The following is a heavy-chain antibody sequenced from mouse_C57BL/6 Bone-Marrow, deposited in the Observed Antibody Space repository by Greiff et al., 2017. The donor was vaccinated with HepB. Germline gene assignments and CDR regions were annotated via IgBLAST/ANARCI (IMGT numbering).Heavy chain of an antibody. V-gene: IGHV1-47*01. CDR3: ARKAYYDYDGAMDY. Sequence: VMLVESGAELVKPGASVKMSCKASGYTFTTYPIEWMKQNHGKSLEWIGNFHPYNDDTKYNEKFKGKATLTVEKSSSTVYLELSRLTSDDSAVDYCARKAYYDYDGAMDYWGQGTSVTVSS. CDR1: GYTFTTYP. J-gene: IGHJ4*01. D-gene: IGHD2-4*01. CDR2: FHPYNDDT.